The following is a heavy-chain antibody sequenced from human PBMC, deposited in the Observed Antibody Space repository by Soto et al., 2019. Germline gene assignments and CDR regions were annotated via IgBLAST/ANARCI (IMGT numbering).Heavy chain of an antibody. CDR3: ARDPGYSSSWKKSYYCYGMDV. CDR2: TYYRSKWYN. D-gene: IGHD6-13*01. J-gene: IGHJ6*02. CDR1: GDSVSSNSAA. V-gene: IGHV6-1*01. Sequence: SQTLSLTCAISGDSVSSNSAAWNWIRQSPSRGLEWLGRTYYRSKWYNDYAVSVKSRITINPDTSKNQFSLQLNSVTPEDTAVYYCARDPGYSSSWKKSYYCYGMDVWGQGTTVTVS.